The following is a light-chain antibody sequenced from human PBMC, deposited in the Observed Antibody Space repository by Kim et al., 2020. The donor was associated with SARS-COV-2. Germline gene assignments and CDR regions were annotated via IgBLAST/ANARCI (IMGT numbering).Light chain of an antibody. V-gene: IGLV3-25*03. CDR1: ALPNQY. Sequence: VSPGQTARITYTGDALPNQYAYWYQQKPGQAPVLVIYKDSERPSWIPELFSGSSSGTTVTLTISGVQAEDEADYYCQSADSSVTLVFGGGTQLTVL. CDR3: QSADSSVTLV. J-gene: IGLJ3*02. CDR2: KDS.